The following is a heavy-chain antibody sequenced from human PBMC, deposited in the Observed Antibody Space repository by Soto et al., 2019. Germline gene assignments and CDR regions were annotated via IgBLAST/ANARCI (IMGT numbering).Heavy chain of an antibody. CDR2: INTYNGNR. J-gene: IGHJ4*02. CDR1: GYSFSSYG. V-gene: IGHV1-18*01. Sequence: QVQLVQSGAELRKPGASVKVSCKASGYSFSSYGINWVRQAPGQGLEWMGWINTYNGNRNYAQKFEDRVTMTTATSTNTVYTELRSLKSDDTAIYYCARDRLRGYDSSGFYSWGQGTLVTVSS. D-gene: IGHD3-22*01. CDR3: ARDRLRGYDSSGFYS.